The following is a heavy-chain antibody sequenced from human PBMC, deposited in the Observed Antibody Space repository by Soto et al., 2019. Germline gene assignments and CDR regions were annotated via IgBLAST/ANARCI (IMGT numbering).Heavy chain of an antibody. V-gene: IGHV4-31*03. D-gene: IGHD2-2*01. CDR1: GGSINSGGYY. CDR2: IYYSGST. Sequence: SETLSLTCTVSGGSINSGGYYWSWIRQHPGKGLEWIGYIYYSGSTYYNPSLKSRVTISVDTSKNQFSLKLSSVTAADTAVYYCARGWSCSSTSCYPGYFDYWGQGTLVTVSS. CDR3: ARGWSCSSTSCYPGYFDY. J-gene: IGHJ4*02.